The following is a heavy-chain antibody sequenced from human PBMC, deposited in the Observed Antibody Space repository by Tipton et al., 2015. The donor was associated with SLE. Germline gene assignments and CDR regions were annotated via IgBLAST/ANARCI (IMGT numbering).Heavy chain of an antibody. CDR1: GGSISSNSYY. Sequence: TLSLTCIVSGGSISSNSYYWGWIRQPPGKGLEWIGYIYYTGSTNYNPSLKSRVTMSVDRSKNQFSLKLSSVTAADTAVYYCARGSTGDNWFDPWGQGTLVTVSP. V-gene: IGHV4-61*05. CDR2: IYYTGST. J-gene: IGHJ5*02. CDR3: ARGSTGDNWFDP. D-gene: IGHD7-27*01.